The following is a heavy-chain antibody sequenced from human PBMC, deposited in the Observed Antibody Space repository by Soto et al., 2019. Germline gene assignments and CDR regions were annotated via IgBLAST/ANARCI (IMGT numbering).Heavy chain of an antibody. CDR1: GGSISSSSYY. J-gene: IGHJ4*02. Sequence: QLQLQESGPGLVKPSETLSLTCTVSGGSISSSSYYWGWIRQPPGKGLEWIGSIYYSGSTYYNPSLKSRVTISVDTSKNQFSLKLSSVTAADTAVYYCARLRGKDKKKTGPYYFDYWGQGTLVTVSS. D-gene: IGHD1-1*01. V-gene: IGHV4-39*01. CDR2: IYYSGST. CDR3: ARLRGKDKKKTGPYYFDY.